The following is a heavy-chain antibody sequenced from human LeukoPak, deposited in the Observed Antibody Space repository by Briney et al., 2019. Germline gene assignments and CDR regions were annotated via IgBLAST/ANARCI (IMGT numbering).Heavy chain of an antibody. D-gene: IGHD3-9*01. J-gene: IGHJ4*02. V-gene: IGHV4-39*01. CDR3: ARVGRYYDILTGYYPEYFDY. CDR1: GGSISSSSYY. CDR2: IYYSGST. Sequence: SETLSLTCTVSGGSISSSSYYWGWIRQPPGKGLEWIGSIYYSGSTYYNPSLKSRVTISVDTSKNQFSLKLSSVTAADTAVYYCARVGRYYDILTGYYPEYFDYWGQGTLVTVSS.